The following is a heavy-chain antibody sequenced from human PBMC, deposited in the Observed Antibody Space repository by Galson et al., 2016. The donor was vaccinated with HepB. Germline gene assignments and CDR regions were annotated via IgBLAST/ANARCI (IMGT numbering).Heavy chain of an antibody. J-gene: IGHJ2*01. CDR1: GFTFNTYG. V-gene: IGHV3-33*01. CDR2: IWFDGSKT. CDR3: ARGIEAYCGGDCNYWYFDL. D-gene: IGHD2-21*02. Sequence: SLRLSCAASGFTFNTYGMSWVRQAPGKGLEWVASIWFDGSKTYYADSVKGRLTMSRDNSKNTVYLQMENVRAEDTDVYYCARGIEAYCGGDCNYWYFDLWGRGTLVTVSS.